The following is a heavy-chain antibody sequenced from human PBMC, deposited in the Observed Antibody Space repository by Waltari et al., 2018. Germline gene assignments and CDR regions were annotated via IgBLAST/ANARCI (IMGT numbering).Heavy chain of an antibody. CDR3: ARLAPRTYRSPVPGRHYYYGMDV. J-gene: IGHJ6*02. Sequence: EEQLVESGGGLVQPGDSLRLSCAGSGFRFSHYWMNWVRQAPGQGLVWVARISDDETSISYADSVKGRFTISRDNAKNTVYLQMKRLRVEDTAVYYCARLAPRTYRSPVPGRHYYYGMDVWGQGTTVTVSS. V-gene: IGHV3-74*01. CDR1: GFRFSHYW. CDR2: ISDDETSI. D-gene: IGHD3-10*01.